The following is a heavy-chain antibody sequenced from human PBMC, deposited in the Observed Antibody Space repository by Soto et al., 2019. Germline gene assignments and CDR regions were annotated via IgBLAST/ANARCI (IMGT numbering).Heavy chain of an antibody. Sequence: QVPLVESGGGVVQPGRSLRLSCAASGFTFSSYAMHWVRQAPGKGLEWVAVLSSDGSKKYYADSGKGRFTIFRDNSKNTLYLQMNSLRPEDTAVYYCASPTIRDHSAFDIWGQGTMVTVSS. V-gene: IGHV3-30-3*01. CDR3: ASPTIRDHSAFDI. D-gene: IGHD5-18*01. J-gene: IGHJ3*02. CDR2: LSSDGSKK. CDR1: GFTFSSYA.